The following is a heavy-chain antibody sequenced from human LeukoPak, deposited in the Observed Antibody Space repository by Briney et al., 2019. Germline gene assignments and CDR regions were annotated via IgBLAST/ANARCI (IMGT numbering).Heavy chain of an antibody. Sequence: GGSLALSCAVSGFTFSSCSKNWVRHAPGKGLEWVASISSSGSSIYYADCMRGRFTISGDNANNSLYLQMNSLRAEDTAVYYCARVAGLQLVQGLDYWGQGTLVTVSS. CDR1: GFTFSSCS. J-gene: IGHJ4*02. D-gene: IGHD6-13*01. V-gene: IGHV3-21*01. CDR2: ISSSGSSI. CDR3: ARVAGLQLVQGLDY.